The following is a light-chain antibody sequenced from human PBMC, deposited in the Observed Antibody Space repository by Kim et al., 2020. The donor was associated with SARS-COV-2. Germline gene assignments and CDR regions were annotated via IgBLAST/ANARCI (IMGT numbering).Light chain of an antibody. CDR1: RSVGSH. Sequence: ETVLTQSPATLFLSPGETATLSCRASRSVGSHLGWYQQRVGQAPRLLIFAASNRATGVPARFSGSGSGTDFTLTITSLEPEDSAVYYCQQRANWPPITFGQGTRLEI. CDR2: AAS. CDR3: QQRANWPPIT. J-gene: IGKJ5*01. V-gene: IGKV3-11*01.